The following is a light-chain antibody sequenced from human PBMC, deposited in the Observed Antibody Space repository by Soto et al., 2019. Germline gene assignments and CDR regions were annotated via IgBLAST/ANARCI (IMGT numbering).Light chain of an antibody. CDR1: SSDVGAYNY. V-gene: IGLV2-11*03. CDR2: DVT. Sequence: PGQSVTVSCTGTSSDVGAYNYVSWYQQHPGKAPKLMIFDVTKRPSGVPDRFSGSKSGNTASLTISGLQAEDEADYVCCSYAGTSTYVFGPGTKVTV. J-gene: IGLJ1*01. CDR3: CSYAGTSTYV.